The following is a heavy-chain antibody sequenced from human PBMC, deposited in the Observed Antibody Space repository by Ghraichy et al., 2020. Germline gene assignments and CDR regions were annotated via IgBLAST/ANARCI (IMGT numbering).Heavy chain of an antibody. J-gene: IGHJ4*02. V-gene: IGHV3-74*01. Sequence: GGSLRLSCAASGFTFSRCWMHWVRQAPGKGLVWVSRINRDGSSTNYADSVKGRFTISRDNAKNTLYLQMNSLRAEDTAMYYCAKRRQNNWNSPYDYWGQGTLVTVSS. CDR2: INRDGSST. CDR1: GFTFSRCW. D-gene: IGHD1-7*01. CDR3: AKRRQNNWNSPYDY.